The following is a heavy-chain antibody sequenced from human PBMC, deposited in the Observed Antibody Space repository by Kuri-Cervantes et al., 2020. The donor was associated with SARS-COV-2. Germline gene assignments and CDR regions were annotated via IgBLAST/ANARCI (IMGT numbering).Heavy chain of an antibody. Sequence: GGSLRLSCAASGFSLSRHTMNWVRQAPGKALEWVSSISGSGSYIYYADSMKGRFTISKESGENSLYLHMNSLRGDDTAVYYCARVAGEGPIYYYYMDVWGKGTTVTVSS. V-gene: IGHV3-21*01. J-gene: IGHJ6*03. CDR3: ARVAGEGPIYYYYMDV. D-gene: IGHD3-10*01. CDR1: GFSLSRHT. CDR2: ISGSGSYI.